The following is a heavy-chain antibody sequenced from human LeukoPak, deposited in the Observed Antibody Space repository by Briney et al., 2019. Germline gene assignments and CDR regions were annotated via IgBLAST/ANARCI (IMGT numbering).Heavy chain of an antibody. D-gene: IGHD6-13*01. CDR2: IYYSGST. Sequence: SETLSLTCTVSGGSISSSSYYWGWIRQPPGKGLEWIGSIYYSGSTYYNPSLKSRVTISVGTSKNQFSLKLSSVTAADTAVYYCAKGDSSSWYMDNWFDPWGQGTLVTVSS. CDR1: GGSISSSSYY. CDR3: AKGDSSSWYMDNWFDP. V-gene: IGHV4-39*01. J-gene: IGHJ5*02.